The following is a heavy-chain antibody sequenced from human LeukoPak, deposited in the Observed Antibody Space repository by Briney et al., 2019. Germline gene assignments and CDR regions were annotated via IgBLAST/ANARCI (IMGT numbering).Heavy chain of an antibody. V-gene: IGHV3-23*01. J-gene: IGHJ4*02. Sequence: GGSLRLSCAASGFTYSSYAMSWIRQAPGKGLEWVSAISGSGGSTYYADSVKGRFTISRDNSKNTLYLQMNSLSAEDTAVYYCAKSRSGRTAFDYWGQGTLVTVSS. CDR2: ISGSGGST. D-gene: IGHD2-15*01. CDR3: AKSRSGRTAFDY. CDR1: GFTYSSYA.